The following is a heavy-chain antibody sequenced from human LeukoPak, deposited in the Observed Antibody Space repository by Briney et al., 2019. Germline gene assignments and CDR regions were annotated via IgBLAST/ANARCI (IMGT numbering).Heavy chain of an antibody. CDR3: AKKAQYNGNYPLDY. D-gene: IGHD1-26*01. CDR1: RFTLTSYS. CDR2: TSDRGDYT. Sequence: GGSLRLSCAASRFTLTSYSMSWVRQAPGKGLEWVSGTSDRGDYTYYADSVKGRFTISRDNSKNTLYLQMNSLRAEDTALYFCAKKAQYNGNYPLDYWGQGTLVTVSS. V-gene: IGHV3-23*01. J-gene: IGHJ4*02.